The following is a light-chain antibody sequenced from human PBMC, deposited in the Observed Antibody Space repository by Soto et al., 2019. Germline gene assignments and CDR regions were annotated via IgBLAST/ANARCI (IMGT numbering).Light chain of an antibody. Sequence: QCSLTQPPSASGAPGQSVTFSCTQTRSAVGGYNSVSWYQQHPGKAPKLMIYEVSKRPSGVPDRFACSTSGNTASLTVSGLQAEDEADYYCSSYAGSNNYVFGAGTKVTVL. CDR2: EVS. CDR1: RSAVGGYNS. J-gene: IGLJ1*01. V-gene: IGLV2-8*01. CDR3: SSYAGSNNYV.